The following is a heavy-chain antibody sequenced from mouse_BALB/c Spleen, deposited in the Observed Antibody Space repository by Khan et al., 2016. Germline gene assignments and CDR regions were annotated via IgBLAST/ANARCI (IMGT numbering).Heavy chain of an antibody. J-gene: IGHJ4*01. CDR2: IWTGGGT. CDR1: GFSLTSYD. D-gene: IGHD1-1*01. V-gene: IGHV2-9-2*01. Sequence: QVQLKESGPGLVAPSQSLSITCTVSGFSLTSYDISWIRQPPGKGLEWLGGIWTGGGTNYNSDFMYRMIISQDNSKSKASLKTNSHQNDDTAIYYYVREGDGTTYGAIDYWGQGTSVTVSS. CDR3: VREGDGTTYGAIDY.